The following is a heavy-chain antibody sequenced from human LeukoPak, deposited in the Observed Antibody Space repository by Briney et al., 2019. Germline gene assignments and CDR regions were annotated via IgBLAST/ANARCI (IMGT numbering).Heavy chain of an antibody. V-gene: IGHV3-30*18. CDR1: GFTFSSYG. CDR2: ISYDGSNK. Sequence: GRSLRLSCAASGFTFSSYGMHWVRQAPGKGLEWVAVISYDGSNKYYADSVKGRFTISRDNSKNTLYLQMNSLRAEDTAVYYCAKGIYDFWSGLDYWGQGTLVTVSS. CDR3: AKGIYDFWSGLDY. J-gene: IGHJ4*02. D-gene: IGHD3-3*01.